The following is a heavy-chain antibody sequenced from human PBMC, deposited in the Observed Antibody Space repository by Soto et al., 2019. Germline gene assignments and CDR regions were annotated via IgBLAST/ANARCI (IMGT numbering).Heavy chain of an antibody. CDR1: GFTFSSYS. CDR2: ISSSSSYI. D-gene: IGHD6-13*01. V-gene: IGHV3-21*01. CDR3: ARDPTGYSSSWDQYYFDY. Sequence: GGSLRLSCAASGFTFSSYSMNWVRQAPGKGLEWVSSISSSSSYIYYADSVKGRFTISRDNAKNSLYLQMNSLRAEDTAVYYCARDPTGYSSSWDQYYFDYWGQGTLVTVSS. J-gene: IGHJ4*02.